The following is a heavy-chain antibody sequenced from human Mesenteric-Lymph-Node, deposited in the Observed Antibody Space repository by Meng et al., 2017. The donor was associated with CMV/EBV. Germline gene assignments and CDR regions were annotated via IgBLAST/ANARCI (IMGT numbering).Heavy chain of an antibody. CDR2: ISYDGSNK. CDR1: GFTFTTYG. CDR3: VKDVEN. V-gene: IGHV3-33*06. J-gene: IGHJ4*02. Sequence: GESLKISCSASGFTFTTYGMHWVRQAPGKGLEWVAVISYDGSNKYYADSVKGRFTISRDNSKNTLYLQMNSLRAEDTAVYYCVKDVENWGQGTLDTVSS. D-gene: IGHD5-24*01.